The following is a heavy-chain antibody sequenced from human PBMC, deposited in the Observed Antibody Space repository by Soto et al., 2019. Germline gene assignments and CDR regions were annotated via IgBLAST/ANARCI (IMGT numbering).Heavy chain of an antibody. CDR2: MNPNSGNT. J-gene: IGHJ6*02. CDR1: GYTFTSYD. V-gene: IGHV1-8*01. CDR3: ARGEYCTNGVCYTVGMDV. Sequence: ASVKVSCKASGYTFTSYDINWVRQATGQGLEWMGWMNPNSGNTGYAQKFQGRVTMTRNTSISTAYMELSSLRSEDTAVYYCARGEYCTNGVCYTVGMDVWGQGTTVTVS. D-gene: IGHD2-8*01.